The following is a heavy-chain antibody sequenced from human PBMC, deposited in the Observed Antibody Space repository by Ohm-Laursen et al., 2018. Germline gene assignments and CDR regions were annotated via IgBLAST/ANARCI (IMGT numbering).Heavy chain of an antibody. D-gene: IGHD4-17*01. J-gene: IGHJ4*02. CDR3: ARDKVYGDLSWSKYRPYYFDS. CDR1: GGTFSSYA. Sequence: GSSVKVSCKASGGTFSSYAISWVRQAPGQGLEWMGRIIPILGIANYAQKFQGRVTITADKSTSTAYMELSSLRSEDTAVYYCARDKVYGDLSWSKYRPYYFDSWGQGTLVTVSS. CDR2: IIPILGIA. V-gene: IGHV1-69*04.